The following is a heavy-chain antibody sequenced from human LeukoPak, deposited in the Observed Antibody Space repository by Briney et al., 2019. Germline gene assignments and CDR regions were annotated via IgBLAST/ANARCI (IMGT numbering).Heavy chain of an antibody. CDR2: IYYIGNT. V-gene: IGHV4-61*08. J-gene: IGHJ4*02. D-gene: IGHD1-26*01. CDR1: GASVGSAGYY. Sequence: SETLSLTCTVSGASVGSAGYYWSWIRQPPGGGLEWIGYIYYIGNTNYNPSLKSRLTMSVDPSKDQFSLKLNSVTAADTAVYYCARTQSQSGTYRYYFGYWGQGTVVTVSS. CDR3: ARTQSQSGTYRYYFGY.